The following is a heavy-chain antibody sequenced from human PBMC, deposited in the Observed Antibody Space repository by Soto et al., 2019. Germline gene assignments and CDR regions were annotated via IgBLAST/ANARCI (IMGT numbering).Heavy chain of an antibody. CDR1: GYTFTTYG. CDR2: ISTYNGNA. D-gene: IGHD6-19*01. CDR3: AREGMAVADPLDY. V-gene: IGHV1-18*01. Sequence: QVHLVQSGAEVKKPGASVKVSCKASGYTFTTYGISWVRQAPGQGLEWMGWISTYNGNANYPQKFQGRVTLTTDTSTSTAYMELRSLTSDDTAIYYCAREGMAVADPLDYWGQGTQVTVSS. J-gene: IGHJ4*02.